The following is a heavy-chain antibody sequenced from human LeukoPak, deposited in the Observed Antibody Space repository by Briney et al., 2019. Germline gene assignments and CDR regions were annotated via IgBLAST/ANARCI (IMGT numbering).Heavy chain of an antibody. D-gene: IGHD3-3*01. Sequence: SETLSLTCAVYGGSFSGYYWSWIRQPPGKGLEWIGEINHSGSTNYNPSLKSRVTISVDTSKNQFSLKLSSVTAADTAVYYCARGPRYDFWSGTRYYGMDVWGQGTPVTVSS. J-gene: IGHJ6*02. CDR3: ARGPRYDFWSGTRYYGMDV. CDR1: GGSFSGYY. CDR2: INHSGST. V-gene: IGHV4-34*01.